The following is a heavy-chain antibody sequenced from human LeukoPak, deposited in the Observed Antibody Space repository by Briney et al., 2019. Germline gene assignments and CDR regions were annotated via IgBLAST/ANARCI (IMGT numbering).Heavy chain of an antibody. CDR2: ISSSSSYI. V-gene: IGHV3-21*01. CDR1: GFTFSSYS. J-gene: IGHJ5*02. Sequence: NSGGSLRLSCAASGFTFSSYSMNWVRQAPGKGLEWVSSISSSSSYIYYADSVKGRFTISRDNAKNSLYLQMNSLRAEDTAVYYCASSSGWSLNVPPNWFDPWGQGTLVTVSS. CDR3: ASSSGWSLNVPPNWFDP. D-gene: IGHD6-19*01.